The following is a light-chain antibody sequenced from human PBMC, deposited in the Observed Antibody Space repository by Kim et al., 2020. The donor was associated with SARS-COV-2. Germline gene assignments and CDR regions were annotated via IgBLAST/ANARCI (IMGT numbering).Light chain of an antibody. Sequence: SPGERATLSCRASQSVTGSYLAWYQHKPGQAPRLLIYAASTRATGIPDRFGGSGSGTDFTLTISRLEPEDFAVYYCQQYGSSPGTFGQGTRVDIK. CDR2: AAS. CDR3: QQYGSSPGT. CDR1: QSVTGSY. J-gene: IGKJ1*01. V-gene: IGKV3-20*01.